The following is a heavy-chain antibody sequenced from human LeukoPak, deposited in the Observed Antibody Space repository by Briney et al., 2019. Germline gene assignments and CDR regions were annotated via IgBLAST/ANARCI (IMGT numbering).Heavy chain of an antibody. CDR3: ARAPYSSSSWVDY. D-gene: IGHD6-6*01. Sequence: SETLSLTCTVSGGSISSYYWSWIRQPPGKGLEWIGYIYYSGSTNYNPSLKSRVTISVDTSKNQFSLKLSSVTAADTAVYYCARAPYSSSSWVDYWGQGTLVTVSS. V-gene: IGHV4-59*01. CDR2: IYYSGST. CDR1: GGSISSYY. J-gene: IGHJ4*02.